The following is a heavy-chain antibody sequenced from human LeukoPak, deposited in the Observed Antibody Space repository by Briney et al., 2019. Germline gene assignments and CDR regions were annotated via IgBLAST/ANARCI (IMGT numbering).Heavy chain of an antibody. D-gene: IGHD1-14*01. CDR1: GFTVSSNY. CDR2: IYSGGSK. Sequence: GGSLRLSCAASGFTVSSNYMSWVRQAPGKGLEWVSVIYSGGSKYYADSVKGRFTISRDNSKNTLYLQMNSLRAEDTAVYYCARSPNRKDYNYMDVWGKGTTVTVSS. CDR3: ARSPNRKDYNYMDV. V-gene: IGHV3-66*02. J-gene: IGHJ6*03.